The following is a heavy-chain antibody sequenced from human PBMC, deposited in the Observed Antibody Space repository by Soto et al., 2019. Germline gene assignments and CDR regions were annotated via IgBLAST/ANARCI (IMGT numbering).Heavy chain of an antibody. CDR3: ARGGGSFDI. J-gene: IGHJ3*02. D-gene: IGHD3-16*01. Sequence: SVPCSVVYGYIISFYWRWIRQPPGKGLEWIGYIYYSGSTNYNPSLKSRVTISVDTSKNQFSLKLSSVTAADTAVYYCARGGGSFDIWGQGTMVTVSS. CDR2: IYYSGST. V-gene: IGHV4-59*01. CDR1: YGYIISFY.